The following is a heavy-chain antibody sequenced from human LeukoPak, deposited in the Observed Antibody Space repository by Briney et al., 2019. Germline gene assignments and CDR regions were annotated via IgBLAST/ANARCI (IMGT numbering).Heavy chain of an antibody. CDR2: IIPILGIA. CDR3: ASTYCSSTSCYLGAFDY. CDR1: GGTFSSYA. D-gene: IGHD2-2*01. J-gene: IGHJ4*02. Sequence: GASVKVSCKASGGTFSSYAISWVRQAPGQGLEWMGRIIPILGIANYAQKFQGRVTITTDESTSTAYMELSSLRSEDTAVYYCASTYCSSTSCYLGAFDYWGQGTLVTVSS. V-gene: IGHV1-69*04.